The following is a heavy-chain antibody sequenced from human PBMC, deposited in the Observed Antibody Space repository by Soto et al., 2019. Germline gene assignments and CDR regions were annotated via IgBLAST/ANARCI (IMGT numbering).Heavy chain of an antibody. CDR2: IYWDDDK. D-gene: IGHD6-6*01. CDR3: ARSKYSISSFDY. Sequence: ESGPTCEPTQTLTLTCTFSGFSLSTDDVGVGWIRQPPGKALDWLAVIYWDDDKRYSPSLKSRLTITKDTSKNQVLLTMTNMDPVDTATYFCARSKYSISSFDYWGQGALVTVSS. J-gene: IGHJ4*02. CDR1: GFSLSTDDVG. V-gene: IGHV2-5*02.